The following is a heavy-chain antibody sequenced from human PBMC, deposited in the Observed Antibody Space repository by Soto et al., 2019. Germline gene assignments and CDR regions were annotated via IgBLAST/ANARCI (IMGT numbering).Heavy chain of an antibody. V-gene: IGHV4-39*01. CDR2: IYYSGST. D-gene: IGHD2-15*01. Sequence: QLQLQESGPGLVKPSETLSLTCTVSGGSISSSSYYWGWIRQPPGKGLEWIGSIYYSGSTYYNPSLKSRVTISVDPSKNQFYLKLSSVTAADTAVYYCARGKYCSGGSCSSDTYYMDVWGKGTTVTVSS. J-gene: IGHJ6*03. CDR3: ARGKYCSGGSCSSDTYYMDV. CDR1: GGSISSSSYY.